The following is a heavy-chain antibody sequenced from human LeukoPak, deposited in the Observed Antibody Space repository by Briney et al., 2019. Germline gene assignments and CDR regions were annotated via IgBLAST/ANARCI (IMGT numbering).Heavy chain of an antibody. CDR2: ISSSGNTI. J-gene: IGHJ4*02. V-gene: IGHV3-11*01. Sequence: GGSLRLSCAASGFTFSDYYMSWIRQAPGKGLEWVSYISSSGNTIYYADSVKGRFTISRDNAKNSLYLQMNSLRAEETAVYYCARDHQYYDILTGYPSGYWGQGTLVTVSS. D-gene: IGHD3-9*01. CDR1: GFTFSDYY. CDR3: ARDHQYYDILTGYPSGY.